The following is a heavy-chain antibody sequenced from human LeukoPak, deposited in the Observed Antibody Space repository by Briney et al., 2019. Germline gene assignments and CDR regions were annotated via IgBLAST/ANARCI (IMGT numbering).Heavy chain of an antibody. CDR2: ISSSGNTI. V-gene: IGHV3-48*03. CDR1: GFTFSSYD. CDR3: ARYSSSWHYYFDY. D-gene: IGHD6-13*01. J-gene: IGHJ4*02. Sequence: PGGSLRLSCAASGFTFSSYDMNWVRQAPGKGLEWVSYISSSGNTIYYTDSVKGRFTISRDNAQNSLYLQMNSLRAEATAVYYCARYSSSWHYYFDYWGQGTLVTVSS.